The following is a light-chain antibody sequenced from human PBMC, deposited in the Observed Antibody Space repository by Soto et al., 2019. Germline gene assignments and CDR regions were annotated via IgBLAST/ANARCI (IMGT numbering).Light chain of an antibody. CDR1: QSVSSSY. V-gene: IGKV3-20*01. J-gene: IGKJ5*01. Sequence: EIVLTQSPGTLSLSPGERATLSCRASQSVSSSYLAWYQQKPGQAPGLLIYGASSRATGIPDRFSGSGSGTDFTLTISRLEPEDFAVFYCHQYDSSPITFGQGTRLEIK. CDR3: HQYDSSPIT. CDR2: GAS.